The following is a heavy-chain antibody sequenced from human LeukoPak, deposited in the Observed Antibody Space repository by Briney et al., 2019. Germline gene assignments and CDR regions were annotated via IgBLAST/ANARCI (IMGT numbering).Heavy chain of an antibody. D-gene: IGHD2-8*02. CDR3: ATYGQVLLPFES. J-gene: IGHJ4*02. CDR2: IFPSGGEI. V-gene: IGHV3-23*01. CDR1: GFTFSTFA. Sequence: GGSLRLSCAASGFTFSTFAMIWVRQPPGKGLEWVSSIFPSGGEIHYADSVRGRFTISRDNSKSTLSLQMNSLRAEDAAIYYCATYGQVLLPFESWGQGTLVTVSS.